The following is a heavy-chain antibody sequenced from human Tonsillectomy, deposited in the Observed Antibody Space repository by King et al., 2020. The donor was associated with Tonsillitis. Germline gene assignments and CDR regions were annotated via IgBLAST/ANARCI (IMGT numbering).Heavy chain of an antibody. D-gene: IGHD1-26*01. J-gene: IGHJ5*02. CDR2: ISSSRDFI. V-gene: IGHV3-21*01. CDR3: ARGGTTLGWFDP. Sequence: VQLVESGGGLVKPGGSLRLSCAVSGFTFTSYSMTWVRQAPGKGLEWVSSISSSRDFIFYADSVKGRFTISRDNAKNSLYLQMNSLRAEDTAVYYCARGGTTLGWFDPWGQGTLVTVSS. CDR1: GFTFTSYS.